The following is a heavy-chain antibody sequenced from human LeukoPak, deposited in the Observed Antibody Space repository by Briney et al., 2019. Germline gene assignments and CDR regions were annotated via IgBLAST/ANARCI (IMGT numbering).Heavy chain of an antibody. Sequence: GGPLRLSCAASGFTFSSYWMHWVRQAPGKGLVWVSRINSDGSSTSYADSVKGRFTISRDNAKNTLYLQMNSLRAEDTAVYYCARVLPQYYYDSSGCLPDYWGQGILVTVSS. D-gene: IGHD3-22*01. CDR2: INSDGSST. CDR3: ARVLPQYYYDSSGCLPDY. V-gene: IGHV3-74*01. CDR1: GFTFSSYW. J-gene: IGHJ4*02.